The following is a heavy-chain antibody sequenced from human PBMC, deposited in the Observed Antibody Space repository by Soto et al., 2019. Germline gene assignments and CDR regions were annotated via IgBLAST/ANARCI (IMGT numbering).Heavy chain of an antibody. CDR1: GYTFTNYA. J-gene: IGHJ4*02. CDR2: INAGNGNT. Sequence: AASVKVSCKASGYTFTNYAMHWVRQAPGQRLEWMGWINAGNGNTKYSQKFQGRVTITRDTSASTAYMELSSLRSEDTAVYFCAREGNLGRWLQPLDFWGQGTLVTVSS. V-gene: IGHV1-3*01. D-gene: IGHD5-12*01. CDR3: AREGNLGRWLQPLDF.